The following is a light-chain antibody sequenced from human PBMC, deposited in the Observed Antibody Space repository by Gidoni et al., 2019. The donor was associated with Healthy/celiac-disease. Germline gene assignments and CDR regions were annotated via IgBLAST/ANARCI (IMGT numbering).Light chain of an antibody. CDR3: QQYYSYPFT. CDR1: QGISSY. CDR2: AAS. J-gene: IGKJ3*01. Sequence: IRMTQSPSSFSASTGDRVTITCRASQGISSYLAWYQQKPGKAPKLLIYAASTLQSGVPSRFSGSGSGTDFTLTISCLQSEDFATYYCQQYYSYPFTFGPGTKVDIK. V-gene: IGKV1-8*01.